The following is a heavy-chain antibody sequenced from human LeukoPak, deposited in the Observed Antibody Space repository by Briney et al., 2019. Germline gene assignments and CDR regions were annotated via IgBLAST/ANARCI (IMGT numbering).Heavy chain of an antibody. CDR3: ARGSGSYWGDAFDI. D-gene: IGHD1-26*01. Sequence: GESLRLSCAASGFTFSSYGMHWVRQAPGKGLEWVAVIWYGGSNKYYADSVKGRFTISRDNSKNTLYLQMNSLRAEDTAVYYCARGSGSYWGDAFDIWGQGTMVTVSS. V-gene: IGHV3-33*08. J-gene: IGHJ3*02. CDR1: GFTFSSYG. CDR2: IWYGGSNK.